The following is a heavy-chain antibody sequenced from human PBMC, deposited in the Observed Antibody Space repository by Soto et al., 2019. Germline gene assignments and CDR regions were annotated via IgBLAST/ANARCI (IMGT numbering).Heavy chain of an antibody. D-gene: IGHD2-15*01. Sequence: QVQLVESGGGVVQPGKSLRLSCAAAGFTFSNYAMHWVRQAPGKGLEWVATVSYDGSKKYYSDSVQGRFTISRDNSENSLALQLNTQRTQDTAVYHCARDAANWYFDIWGLGTLVIVSS. J-gene: IGHJ2*01. CDR1: GFTFSNYA. CDR2: VSYDGSKK. CDR3: ARDAANWYFDI. V-gene: IGHV3-30-3*01.